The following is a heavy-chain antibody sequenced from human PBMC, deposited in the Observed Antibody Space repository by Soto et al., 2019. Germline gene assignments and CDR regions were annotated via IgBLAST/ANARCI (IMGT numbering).Heavy chain of an antibody. J-gene: IGHJ6*02. CDR3: ARAGEGVVYYYGMDV. Sequence: SVKVSCKASGGTFSSYAIGWVRQAPGQGLEWMGGIIPIFGTANYAQKFQGRVTITADESTSTAYMELSSLRSEHTAVYYCARAGEGVVYYYGMDVWGQGTTVTVSS. CDR2: IIPIFGTA. CDR1: GGTFSSYA. D-gene: IGHD1-1*01. V-gene: IGHV1-69*13.